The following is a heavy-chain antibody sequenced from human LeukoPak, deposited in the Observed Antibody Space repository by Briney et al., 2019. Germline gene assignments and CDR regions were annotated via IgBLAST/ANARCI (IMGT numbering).Heavy chain of an antibody. J-gene: IGHJ4*02. CDR3: ATSIFTMVRGVIASVRKTDY. V-gene: IGHV1-24*01. D-gene: IGHD3-10*01. CDR2: FDPEDGET. Sequence: ASVKFSCKVSGYTLTELSMHWVRQAPGKGLEWMGGFDPEDGETIYAQKFQGRVTMTEDTSTDTAYMELSSLRSEDTAVYYCATSIFTMVRGVIASVRKTDYWGQGTLVTVSS. CDR1: GYTLTELS.